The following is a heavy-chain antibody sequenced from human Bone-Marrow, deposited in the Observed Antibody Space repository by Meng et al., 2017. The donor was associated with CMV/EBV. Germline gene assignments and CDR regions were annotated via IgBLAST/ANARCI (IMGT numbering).Heavy chain of an antibody. CDR2: IYYSGST. J-gene: IGHJ6*02. CDR3: ARDFGDFWSGYHSYYYYGMDV. V-gene: IGHV4-61*01. D-gene: IGHD3-3*01. Sequence: SETLSLTCTVSGGSVSSGSYYWTWIRQPPGKGLEWIGYIYYSGSTNYNPSLKSRVTISVDTSKNQFSLKLSSVTAADTAVYYCARDFGDFWSGYHSYYYYGMDVWGQGTTVTVSS. CDR1: GGSVSSGSYY.